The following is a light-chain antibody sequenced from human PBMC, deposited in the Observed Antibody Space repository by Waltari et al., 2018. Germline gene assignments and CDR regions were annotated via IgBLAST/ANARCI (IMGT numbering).Light chain of an antibody. CDR3: YSYAGAPRV. Sequence: QSALTQPASVSGSPGQSITIPCSGTSSDVWTDYLVPWYPPHPGKAPKLMIYEVSKRPSGISVRFSGSKSGNTASLTISGLQAEDEADYYCYSYAGAPRVFGGGTKVTVL. CDR1: SSDVWTDYL. J-gene: IGLJ2*01. CDR2: EVS. V-gene: IGLV2-23*02.